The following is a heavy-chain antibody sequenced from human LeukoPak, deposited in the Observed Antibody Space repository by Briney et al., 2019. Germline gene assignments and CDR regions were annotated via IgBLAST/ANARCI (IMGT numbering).Heavy chain of an antibody. V-gene: IGHV3-74*03. CDR3: TRAGYSSGFDS. CDR2: INSDGYSI. J-gene: IGHJ5*01. D-gene: IGHD6-19*01. CDR1: GFTLTTNS. Sequence: GGSLRLSCAASGFTLTTNSMHWVRQAPGKGLVWVSRINSDGYSITYADSVKGRFTISRDNAKNTLYLQMNSLIAEDTAVYFCTRAGYSSGFDSWGQGTLVTVSS.